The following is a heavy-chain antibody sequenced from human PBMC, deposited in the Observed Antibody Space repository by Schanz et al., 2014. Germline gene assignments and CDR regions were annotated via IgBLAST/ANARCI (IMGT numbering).Heavy chain of an antibody. D-gene: IGHD6-19*01. J-gene: IGHJ4*02. CDR1: GFTFSNYA. CDR2: FIVDSGNT. Sequence: EVQLLESGGGLVRPGGSLRLSCAASGFTFSNYAMSWVRRAPGKGLEWVSGFIVDSGNTYYAGSVKGRFSISRDYSKNTLYLQMSSLRAEDTAIYYCAKLSSSGRLAGYFDYWGQGALVTVSS. CDR3: AKLSSSGRLAGYFDY. V-gene: IGHV3-23*01.